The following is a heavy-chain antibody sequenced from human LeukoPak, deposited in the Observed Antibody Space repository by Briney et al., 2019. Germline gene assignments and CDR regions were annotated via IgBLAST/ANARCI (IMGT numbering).Heavy chain of an antibody. Sequence: GGSLRLSCAASGFTFSSYDMNWVRQAPGKGLEWFSYISSSSRTIYYADSVKGRFTISRDNAKNSLYPQMNSLRVEDTAVYYCARGGFDYWGQGALVTVSS. J-gene: IGHJ4*02. CDR3: ARGGFDY. CDR2: ISSSSRTI. CDR1: GFTFSSYD. V-gene: IGHV3-48*01.